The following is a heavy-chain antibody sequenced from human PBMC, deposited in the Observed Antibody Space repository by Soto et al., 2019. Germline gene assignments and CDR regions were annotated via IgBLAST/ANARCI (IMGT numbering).Heavy chain of an antibody. CDR3: AKSIDESPLAAALDY. D-gene: IGHD6-25*01. CDR1: GFTFSSYA. J-gene: IGHJ4*02. Sequence: GGFLRLSCAASGFTFSSYAMSWVRQAPGKGLEWVSAISGSGGSTYYADSVKGRFTISRDNSKNTLYLQMNSLRAEDAAVYYCAKSIDESPLAAALDYWGQGTLVTVSS. CDR2: ISGSGGST. V-gene: IGHV3-23*01.